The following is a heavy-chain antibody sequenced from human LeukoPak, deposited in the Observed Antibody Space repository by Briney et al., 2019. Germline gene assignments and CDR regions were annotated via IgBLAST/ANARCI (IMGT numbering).Heavy chain of an antibody. CDR3: AKDLRDCSSTSCYTNYYYGMDV. D-gene: IGHD2-2*02. J-gene: IGHJ6*02. Sequence: GGSLRLSCAASGFTFSSYAMSWVRQAPGEGLEWVSAISGSGGSTYYADSVKGRFTISRDNSKNTLYLQMNSLRAEDTAVYYCAKDLRDCSSTSCYTNYYYGMDVWGQGTTVTVSS. V-gene: IGHV3-23*01. CDR1: GFTFSSYA. CDR2: ISGSGGST.